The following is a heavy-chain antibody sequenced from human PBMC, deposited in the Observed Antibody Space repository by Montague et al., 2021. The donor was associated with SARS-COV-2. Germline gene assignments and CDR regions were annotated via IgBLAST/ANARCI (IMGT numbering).Heavy chain of an antibody. CDR2: INHSGST. CDR3: ARGSSIWWWWAHDY. V-gene: IGHV4-34*01. Sequence: SETRSLTCAVYGGSFSGYYWSWTRQPPGKGLEWIGEINHSGSTNCNPSLKSRVTISVDTSKNQFSLKLSSVTAADTAVYYCARGSSIWWWWAHDYWGQGTLVTVSS. CDR1: GGSFSGYY. D-gene: IGHD2-21*01. J-gene: IGHJ4*02.